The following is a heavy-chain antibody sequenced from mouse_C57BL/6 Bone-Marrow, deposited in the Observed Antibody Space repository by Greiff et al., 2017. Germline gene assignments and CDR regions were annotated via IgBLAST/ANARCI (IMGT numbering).Heavy chain of an antibody. Sequence: VQLQQSGAELVRPGASVKMSCKASGYTFTTYPIEWMKQNHGKSLEWIGNFHPYNDDTKYNEKFKGKATLTVEKSSSTVYLELSRLTSDDSAVYYCARGGNYGGYYFDYWGQGTTLTVSA. CDR3: ARGGNYGGYYFDY. CDR2: FHPYNDDT. J-gene: IGHJ2*01. V-gene: IGHV1-47*01. D-gene: IGHD2-1*01. CDR1: GYTFTTYP.